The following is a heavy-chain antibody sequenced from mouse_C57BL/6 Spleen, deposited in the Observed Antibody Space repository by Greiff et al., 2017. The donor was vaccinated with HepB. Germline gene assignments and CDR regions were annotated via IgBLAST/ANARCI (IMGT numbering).Heavy chain of an antibody. Sequence: DVKLQESGPGLVKPSQSLSLTCSVTGYSITSGYYWNWIRQFPGNKLEWMGYISYDGSNNYNPSLKNRISITRDTSKNQFFLKLNSVTTEDTATYYCARDYGSSYPYYFDYWGQGTTLTVSS. V-gene: IGHV3-6*01. CDR2: ISYDGSN. CDR1: GYSITSGYY. CDR3: ARDYGSSYPYYFDY. D-gene: IGHD1-1*01. J-gene: IGHJ2*01.